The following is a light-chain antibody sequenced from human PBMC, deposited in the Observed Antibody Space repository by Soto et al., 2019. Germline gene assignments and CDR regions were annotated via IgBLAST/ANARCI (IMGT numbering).Light chain of an antibody. CDR1: QGISNY. CDR2: AAS. CDR3: QQLNSYPLT. J-gene: IGKJ4*01. V-gene: IGKV1-9*01. Sequence: DIQLTQSPSFLPASVGDRVPITCRASQGISNYLAWYQQKPGKAPGLLMYAASTLQRGVSSRFSGSGSGTEFTLTISNLQPEDFATYYCQQLNSYPLTFGGGNKVEIK.